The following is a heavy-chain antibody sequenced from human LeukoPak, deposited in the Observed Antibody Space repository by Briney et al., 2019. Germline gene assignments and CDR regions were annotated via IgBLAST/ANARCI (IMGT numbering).Heavy chain of an antibody. V-gene: IGHV5-51*01. CDR3: VRHDDSSWYSD. CDR1: GYRFTSSW. Sequence: ESLKISCKGSGYRFTSSWIGWVRQMPGKGLEWMGILYPGDSDTRYSPSFQGQVTMSVDKSISTAYLQWSSLKASDTDIYYCVRHDDSSWYSDWGQGTLVTVSS. D-gene: IGHD6-13*01. J-gene: IGHJ4*02. CDR2: LYPGDSDT.